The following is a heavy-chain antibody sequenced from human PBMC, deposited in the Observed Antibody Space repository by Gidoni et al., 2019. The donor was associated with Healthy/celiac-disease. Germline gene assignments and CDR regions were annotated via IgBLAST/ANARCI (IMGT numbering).Heavy chain of an antibody. D-gene: IGHD5-18*01. CDR1: GGSFSGYY. V-gene: IGHV4-34*01. J-gene: IGHJ4*02. CDR3: AIRRGYSYGRTGES. Sequence: QVQLQQWGAGLLKPSETLSLTCAVYGGSFSGYYWSWIRQPPGKGLEWIGEINHSGSTNYNPSLKSRVTISVDTSKNQFSLKLSSVTAADTAVYYCAIRRGYSYGRTGESWGQGTLVTVSS. CDR2: INHSGST.